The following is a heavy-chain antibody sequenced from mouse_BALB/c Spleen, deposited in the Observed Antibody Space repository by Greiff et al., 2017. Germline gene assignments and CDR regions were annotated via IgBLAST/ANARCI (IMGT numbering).Heavy chain of an antibody. CDR2: ISSGGSYT. D-gene: IGHD3-1*01. J-gene: IGHJ4*01. CDR1: GFTFSSYA. Sequence: EVKLVESGGGLVQPGGSLKLSCAASGFTFSSYAMSWVRQTPEKRLEWVATISSGGSYTYYPDSVKGRFTISRDNAKNTLYLQMRSLRSEDTAMYYCARTPSSGYVLDYWGQGTSVTVSS. V-gene: IGHV5-9-3*01. CDR3: ARTPSSGYVLDY.